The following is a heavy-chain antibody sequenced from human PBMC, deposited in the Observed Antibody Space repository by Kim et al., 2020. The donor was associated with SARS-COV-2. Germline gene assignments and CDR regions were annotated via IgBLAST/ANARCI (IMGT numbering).Heavy chain of an antibody. Sequence: SETLSLTCTVSGGSISSYYWSWIRQPPGKGLEWIGYIYYSGSTNYNPSLKSRVTISVDTSKNQFSLKLSSVTAADTAVFYCARGSYSRGWQSWYFGYWGQGTLVTVSS. CDR3: ARGSYSRGWQSWYFGY. V-gene: IGHV4-59*01. J-gene: IGHJ4*02. D-gene: IGHD6-19*01. CDR1: GGSISSYY. CDR2: IYYSGST.